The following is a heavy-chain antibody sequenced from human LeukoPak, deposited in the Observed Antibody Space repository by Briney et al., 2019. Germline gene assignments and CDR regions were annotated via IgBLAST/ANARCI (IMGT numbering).Heavy chain of an antibody. CDR3: ARAILSGWYSNWFDP. V-gene: IGHV3-21*01. J-gene: IGHJ5*02. D-gene: IGHD6-19*01. Sequence: PGGSLRLSCAASGFTFSSYSMNWVRQAPGKGLEWVSSISSSSSYIYYADSVKGRFTISRDNAKNSLYLQMNSLRAEDTAVYYCARAILSGWYSNWFDPWGQGTLVTVSS. CDR2: ISSSSSYI. CDR1: GFTFSSYS.